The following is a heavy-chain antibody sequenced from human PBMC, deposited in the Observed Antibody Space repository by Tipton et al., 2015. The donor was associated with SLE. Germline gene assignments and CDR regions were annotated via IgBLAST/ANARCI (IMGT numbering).Heavy chain of an antibody. D-gene: IGHD3/OR15-3a*01. J-gene: IGHJ6*03. V-gene: IGHV4-39*07. Sequence: TLSLTCTVSGGSMSRSDYCWGWIRQAPGKGLEWIGSIYYSGSTDYNPSLKSRVTISVDTSKNQFSLKLRSVTAADTAVYYCARAPGLDRDYYYYYYMDVWGKGTAVTVSS. CDR2: IYYSGST. CDR3: ARAPGLDRDYYYYYYMDV. CDR1: GGSMSRSDYC.